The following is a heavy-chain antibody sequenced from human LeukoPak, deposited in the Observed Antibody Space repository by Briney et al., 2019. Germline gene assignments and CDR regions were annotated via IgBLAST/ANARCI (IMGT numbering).Heavy chain of an antibody. J-gene: IGHJ4*02. CDR3: AKIGFATGTVD. V-gene: IGHV3-33*05. CDR1: GFTFRNYA. Sequence: GRSLRLSCAVSGFTFRNYASHWVRQAPGKGLEWVAFISYDGNDQYYADSVEGRFTISRDNSKSTLYLQMNSLRAEDTAVYYCAKIGFATGTVDWGQGTLVTVSS. D-gene: IGHD1-1*01. CDR2: ISYDGNDQ.